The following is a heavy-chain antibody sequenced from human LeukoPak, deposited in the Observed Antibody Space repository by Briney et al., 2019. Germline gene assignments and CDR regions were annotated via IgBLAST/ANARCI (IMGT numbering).Heavy chain of an antibody. J-gene: IGHJ4*02. Sequence: GRSLRLSCAASGFTFSSYGMHWVRQAPGKGLEGVAVISYDGSKKYYADSVKGRFTISRDNSKNTLYLQMNSLRAEDTAVYYCAKGAGGGYDDYFDYWGQGTLVTVSS. CDR1: GFTFSSYG. CDR2: ISYDGSKK. D-gene: IGHD5-12*01. V-gene: IGHV3-30*18. CDR3: AKGAGGGYDDYFDY.